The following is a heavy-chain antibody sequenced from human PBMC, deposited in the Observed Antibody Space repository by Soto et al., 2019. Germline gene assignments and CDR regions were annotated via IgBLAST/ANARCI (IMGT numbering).Heavy chain of an antibody. J-gene: IGHJ4*02. V-gene: IGHV3-30*18. CDR3: AKDRSRSMGLDLDTTMVLDS. Sequence: GGSLRLSCAASGVTFSSYGMHWVRQAPGKGPEWVALISFDGSNKYYADSVKGRFTISKDNSKNTLYLQMSSLRPEDTAVYYCAKDRSRSMGLDLDTTMVLDSXGXGTLVTVSS. CDR1: GVTFSSYG. CDR2: ISFDGSNK. D-gene: IGHD5-18*01.